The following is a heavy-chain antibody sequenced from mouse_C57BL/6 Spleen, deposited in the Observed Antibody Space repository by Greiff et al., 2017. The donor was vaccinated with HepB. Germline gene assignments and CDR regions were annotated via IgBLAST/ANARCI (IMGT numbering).Heavy chain of an antibody. Sequence: EVQLQQSGAELVRPGASVKLSCTASGFNIKDDYMPWVKQRPEQGLEWIGWIDPENGDTEYASKFQGKATITADTSSNTAYLQLSSLTSEDTAGYYCTTGSAGFAYWGQGTLVTVSA. CDR2: IDPENGDT. CDR1: GFNIKDDY. CDR3: TTGSAGFAY. V-gene: IGHV14-4*01. J-gene: IGHJ3*01. D-gene: IGHD1-1*02.